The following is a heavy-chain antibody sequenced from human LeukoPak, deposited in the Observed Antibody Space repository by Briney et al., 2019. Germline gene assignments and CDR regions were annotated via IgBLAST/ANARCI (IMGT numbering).Heavy chain of an antibody. Sequence: PVGSLRLSCAASGFTLSDHYIDSVRQAPRTELGGFGRSRNKASSYTTEYAASVEGRFTISRDVSESSLYLQMNILRTEDTAVYYCGRIAINANNGMDLWGQGTTVTVSS. CDR1: GFTLSDHY. V-gene: IGHV3-72*01. D-gene: IGHD1/OR15-1a*01. CDR3: GRIAINANNGMDL. CDR2: SRNKASSYTT. J-gene: IGHJ6*02.